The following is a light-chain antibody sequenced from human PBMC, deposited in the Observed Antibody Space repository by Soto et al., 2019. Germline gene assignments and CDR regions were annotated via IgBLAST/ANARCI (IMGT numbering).Light chain of an antibody. CDR2: GAS. CDR3: HQLGSSPYT. Sequence: EIVLTQSPGTLSLSPGERATLSCRASQSVSSTYLAWYQQKPGQAPRLLIYGASSRAAGIPDRFSGSGSGTDFTLTISGLEPEDLAVYYCHQLGSSPYTFGQGTKLEIK. V-gene: IGKV3-20*01. J-gene: IGKJ2*01. CDR1: QSVSSTY.